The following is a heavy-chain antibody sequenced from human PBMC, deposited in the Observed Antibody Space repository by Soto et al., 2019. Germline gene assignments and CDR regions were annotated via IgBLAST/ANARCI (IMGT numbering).Heavy chain of an antibody. CDR3: ARDLLGSSWTRLNWFDP. Sequence: SETLSLTCAVSGGSISSSNWWSWVRQPPGKGLEWIGEIYHSGSTNYNPSLKSRVTISVDKSKNQFSLKLSSVTAADTAVYYCARDLLGSSWTRLNWFDPWGQGTLVTVSS. V-gene: IGHV4-4*02. CDR2: IYHSGST. J-gene: IGHJ5*02. D-gene: IGHD6-13*01. CDR1: GGSISSSNW.